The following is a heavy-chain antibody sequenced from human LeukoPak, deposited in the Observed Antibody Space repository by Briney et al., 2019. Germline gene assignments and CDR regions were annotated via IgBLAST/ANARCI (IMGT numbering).Heavy chain of an antibody. J-gene: IGHJ4*02. CDR2: SGVTT. V-gene: IGHV3-11*01. CDR3: ARDYYDSSGYYYFDY. D-gene: IGHD3-22*01. Sequence: SGVTTYYADSVKGRFTISRDNAKNSLYLQMNSLRAEDTAVYYCARDYYDSSGYYYFDYWGQGTLVTVSS.